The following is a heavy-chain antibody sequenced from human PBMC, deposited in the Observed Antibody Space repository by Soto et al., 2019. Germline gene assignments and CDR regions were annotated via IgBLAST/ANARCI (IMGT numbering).Heavy chain of an antibody. CDR2: IRSKANSYAT. J-gene: IGHJ5*02. Sequence: EVQLVESGGGLVQPGGSLKLSCAASGFTFSGSAMHWVRQASGKGLEWVGRIRSKANSYATAYAASVKGRFTISRDXSKNTAYLQMNSLKTEDTAVYYCTSWEIVAARLAGSWGQGTLVTVSS. CDR1: GFTFSGSA. V-gene: IGHV3-73*01. CDR3: TSWEIVAARLAGS. D-gene: IGHD6-6*01.